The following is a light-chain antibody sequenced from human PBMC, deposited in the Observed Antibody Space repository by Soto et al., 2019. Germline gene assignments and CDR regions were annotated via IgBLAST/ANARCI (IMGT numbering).Light chain of an antibody. Sequence: DIQMTQSPSTLSASVGDRVTITCRASQSVDTCLAWYQQKPGKAPHLLIYKASSLETGVTSRFSGSGSVTEFTLTISSLQPDDFATYDCQQFYRYPGTFGQGTKVEIK. CDR2: KAS. J-gene: IGKJ1*01. CDR3: QQFYRYPGT. CDR1: QSVDTC. V-gene: IGKV1-5*03.